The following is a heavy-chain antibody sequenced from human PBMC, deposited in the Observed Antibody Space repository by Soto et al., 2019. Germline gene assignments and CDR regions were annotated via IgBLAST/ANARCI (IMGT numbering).Heavy chain of an antibody. CDR1: GFSFSNYW. CDR3: ATLNSFGSDY. V-gene: IGHV3-74*03. Sequence: EVQLVESGGGLVQPGGSLRLSCAASGFSFSNYWMHWVRQAPGKGLVWVSRIYSDGSGTMYADSVQGRFTISRDNAKSTLYLQMNSLSAEDTAVYYCATLNSFGSDYWGRGTLVTVSS. CDR2: IYSDGSGT. J-gene: IGHJ4*02. D-gene: IGHD5-18*01.